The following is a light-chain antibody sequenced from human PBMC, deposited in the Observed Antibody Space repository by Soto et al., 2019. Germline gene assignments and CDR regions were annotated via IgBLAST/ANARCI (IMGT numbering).Light chain of an antibody. CDR1: HSVSSSY. CDR2: NAS. J-gene: IGKJ5*01. CDR3: QQYGSSPPIT. V-gene: IGKV3-20*01. Sequence: IELTRSPVTLSLSHSKRATLSCSASHSVSSSYLAWCQQEARQAPRLLMYNASTRATGIPDRFSGSGSGTDFTLTISRLEPEDFAVYYCQQYGSSPPITFGHGTLLETK.